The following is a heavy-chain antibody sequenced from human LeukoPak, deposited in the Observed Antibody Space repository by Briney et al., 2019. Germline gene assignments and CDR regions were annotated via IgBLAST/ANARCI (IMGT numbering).Heavy chain of an antibody. V-gene: IGHV3-74*01. D-gene: IGHD5-18*01. CDR2: IKSDGSTT. CDR3: ARDVRGGYHDY. J-gene: IGHJ4*02. CDR1: GFTFSNYD. Sequence: PGGSLRLSCAASGFTFSNYDMHWVRQAPGKGLVWVSYIKSDGSTTKYADSVKGRFTISRDNAKNTLYLHMNSLRAEDTAVYYCARDVRGGYHDYWGQGTLVTVSS.